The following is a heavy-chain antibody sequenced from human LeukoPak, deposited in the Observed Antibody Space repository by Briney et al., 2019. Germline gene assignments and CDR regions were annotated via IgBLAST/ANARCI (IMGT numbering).Heavy chain of an antibody. CDR2: IYYSGST. V-gene: IGHV4-59*08. CDR3: ARQVVGPTFDY. Sequence: PSETLSLTCTVSGGSISSYYWSWIRQPPGKGLEWIGYIYYSGSTNYNPSLKSRVTISVDTSKNQFSLKLSSVTAADTAVYYCARQVVGPTFDYWGQGTLVTVSS. J-gene: IGHJ4*02. CDR1: GGSISSYY.